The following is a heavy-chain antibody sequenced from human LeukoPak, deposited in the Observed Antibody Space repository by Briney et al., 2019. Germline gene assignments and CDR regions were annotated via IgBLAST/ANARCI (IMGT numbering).Heavy chain of an antibody. V-gene: IGHV4-31*03. Sequence: SATLSLTCTVSGGSIGTGDSYWSWIRQLPGKGLEWIAYIYYGGSTYYNPSLKRRLTISIDSSKNQFSLNLTSVTAADTAVYYCARAGSSSGHNWFDPWGQGTLVTVSS. J-gene: IGHJ5*02. CDR2: IYYGGST. D-gene: IGHD3-22*01. CDR3: ARAGSSSGHNWFDP. CDR1: GGSIGTGDSY.